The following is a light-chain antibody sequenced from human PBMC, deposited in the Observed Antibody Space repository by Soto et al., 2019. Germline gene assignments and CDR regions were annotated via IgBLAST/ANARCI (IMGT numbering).Light chain of an antibody. V-gene: IGKV3-15*01. Sequence: EIVRTQSPATLSVSPGERATLSCRASQSVSSNLDWYQQKPGQAPRLLIYGASTRATGIPARFSDSGSGTEFTINISSLQSEDFAVYYCQQYNNWPPYTFGQGTKLEIK. J-gene: IGKJ2*01. CDR1: QSVSSN. CDR2: GAS. CDR3: QQYNNWPPYT.